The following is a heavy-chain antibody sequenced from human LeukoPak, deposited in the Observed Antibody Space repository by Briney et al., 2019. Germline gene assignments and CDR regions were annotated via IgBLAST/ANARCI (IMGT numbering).Heavy chain of an antibody. J-gene: IGHJ5*02. CDR2: IIPIFGTA. CDR3: ARDRCSGGSCYSDFFVDP. V-gene: IGHV1-69*06. CDR1: GGTFSSYA. D-gene: IGHD2-15*01. Sequence: GASVKVSCKASGGTFSSYAISWVRQAPGQGLEWMGGIIPIFGTANYAQKFQGRVTITADKSTSTVYMELSSLRSEDTAVYYCARDRCSGGSCYSDFFVDPWGQGTLVTVSS.